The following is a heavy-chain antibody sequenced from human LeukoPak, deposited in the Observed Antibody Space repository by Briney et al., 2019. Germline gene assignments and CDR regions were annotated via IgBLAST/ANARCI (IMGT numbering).Heavy chain of an antibody. V-gene: IGHV4-34*01. Sequence: SETLSLTCAVYGGSFSGYYWSWIRQPPGKGLEWMGEINHSGSTNYNPSLKSRVTISVDTSKNQFSLKLSSVTAADTAVYYCARTEMATTGIEGYYFDYWGQGTLVTVSS. CDR1: GGSFSGYY. J-gene: IGHJ4*02. CDR3: ARTEMATTGIEGYYFDY. D-gene: IGHD5-24*01. CDR2: INHSGST.